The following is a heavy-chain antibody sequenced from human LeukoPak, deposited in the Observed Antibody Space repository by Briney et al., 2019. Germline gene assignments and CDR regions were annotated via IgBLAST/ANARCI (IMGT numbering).Heavy chain of an antibody. CDR1: GGTFSSYA. CDR2: IIPILGIA. Sequence: ASVKVSCKASGGTFSSYAISWVRQAPGQGLEWMGRIIPILGIANYAQKFQGRVTITADKSTSTAYKELSSLRSEDTAVYYCARAGVREIDYWGQGTLVTVSS. V-gene: IGHV1-69*04. D-gene: IGHD3-10*01. CDR3: ARAGVREIDY. J-gene: IGHJ4*02.